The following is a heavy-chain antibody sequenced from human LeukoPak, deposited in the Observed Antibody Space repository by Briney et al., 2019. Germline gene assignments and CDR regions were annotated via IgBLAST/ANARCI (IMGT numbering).Heavy chain of an antibody. J-gene: IGHJ4*02. Sequence: GGSLRLSCVGSGFTFDTYWMNWVRQAPGKGLEWVSGISGSGGSIYQADSVKGRFTISRDNSKNTLYLQMNSLRAEDTAVYYCAIVNGGYCSGGRCSDYWGQGTLVTVSS. D-gene: IGHD2-15*01. CDR3: AIVNGGYCSGGRCSDY. CDR1: GFTFDTYW. V-gene: IGHV3-23*01. CDR2: ISGSGGSI.